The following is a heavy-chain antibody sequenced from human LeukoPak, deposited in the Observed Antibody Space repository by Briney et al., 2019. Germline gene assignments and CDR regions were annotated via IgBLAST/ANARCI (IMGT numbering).Heavy chain of an antibody. Sequence: PGGSLRLSCVASGFTFTTSWMHWVRQGPGKGLVWVSRINPDGSITSHADSVKGRFTISRDNAKNMVYLQMNSLRAEDTAVYYCARDLSGYSDYWGQGTLVSVSS. CDR3: ARDLSGYSDY. D-gene: IGHD2-15*01. CDR2: INPDGSIT. J-gene: IGHJ4*02. V-gene: IGHV3-74*01. CDR1: GFTFTTSW.